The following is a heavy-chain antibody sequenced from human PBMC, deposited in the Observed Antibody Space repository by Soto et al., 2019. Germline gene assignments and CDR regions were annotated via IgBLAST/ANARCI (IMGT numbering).Heavy chain of an antibody. Sequence: ASVKVSCKSSGYTFTSYAVHWVRQAPGQRLEWMAWINAGNGNTKYSQKFQGRVTITKNTLYLQMNSLRAEDTAVYYCAKAPYCGGDCYYYYYGMDVWGRGTTVTVSS. CDR2: INAGNGNT. CDR3: AKAPYCGGDCYYYYYGMDV. J-gene: IGHJ6*02. CDR1: GYTFTSYA. V-gene: IGHV1-3*01. D-gene: IGHD2-21*02.